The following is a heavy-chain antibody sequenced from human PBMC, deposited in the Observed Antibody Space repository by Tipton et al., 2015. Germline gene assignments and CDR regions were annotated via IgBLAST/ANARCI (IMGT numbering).Heavy chain of an antibody. V-gene: IGHV4-59*07. CDR1: GGSISSLY. CDR3: ARGGWSLDY. CDR2: IYYSGST. J-gene: IGHJ4*02. D-gene: IGHD2-15*01. Sequence: TLSLTCTVSGGSISSLYWSWIRQPPGKGLEWIGYIYYSGSTNYNPSLKSRVTISVDASKSQFSLRLSSVTAADTAVYYCARGGWSLDYWGQGTLVTVSS.